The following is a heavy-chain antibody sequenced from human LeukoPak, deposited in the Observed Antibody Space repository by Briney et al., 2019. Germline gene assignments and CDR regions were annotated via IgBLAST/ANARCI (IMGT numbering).Heavy chain of an antibody. V-gene: IGHV4-30-4*01. J-gene: IGHJ3*02. CDR1: GGSISSGDYY. Sequence: SETLSLTCTVSGGSISSGDYYWSWIRQPPGKGLEWIGYIYYSGSTYYNSSLKSRVTISVDTSKNHFSLKLSSVTAADTAVYYCATQSRLYDAFDIWGHGTMVTVSS. CDR3: ATQSRLYDAFDI. D-gene: IGHD4/OR15-4a*01. CDR2: IYYSGST.